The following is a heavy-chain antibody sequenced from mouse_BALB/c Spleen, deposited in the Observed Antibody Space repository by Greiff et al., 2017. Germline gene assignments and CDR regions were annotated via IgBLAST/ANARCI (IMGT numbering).Heavy chain of an antibody. V-gene: IGHV1-31*01. J-gene: IGHJ3*01. Sequence: VQLQQSGPDLVKPGASVKISCKASGYSFTGYYLHWVKQSHVKSLEWIGRINPYNGATNYNQNFKDKASLTVDKSSSTAYMELHSLTSEDSAVYYCARDSSGYFWGQGTLVTVSA. CDR1: GYSFTGYY. CDR2: INPYNGAT. D-gene: IGHD3-2*01. CDR3: ARDSSGYF.